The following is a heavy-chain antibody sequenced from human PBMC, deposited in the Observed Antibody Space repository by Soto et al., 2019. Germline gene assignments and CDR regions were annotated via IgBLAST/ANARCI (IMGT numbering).Heavy chain of an antibody. Sequence: ASVKVSCKASGYTFTSYDINWVRQATGQGLEWMGWMNPNSGNTGYAQKFQGRVTMTRNTSISTAYMELSSLRSEDTAVYYCATDSSSWSAFDIWGQGTMVTVSS. D-gene: IGHD6-13*01. CDR2: MNPNSGNT. V-gene: IGHV1-8*01. CDR3: ATDSSSWSAFDI. CDR1: GYTFTSYD. J-gene: IGHJ3*02.